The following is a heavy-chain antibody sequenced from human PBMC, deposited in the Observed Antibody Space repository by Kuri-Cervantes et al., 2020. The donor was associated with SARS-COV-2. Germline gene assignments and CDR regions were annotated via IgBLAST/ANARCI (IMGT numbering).Heavy chain of an antibody. J-gene: IGHJ4*02. CDR1: GFTFSSYA. CDR2: ISYDGSKK. V-gene: IGHV3-30*04. Sequence: GESLKISCAASGFTFSSYAMHWVRQAPGKGLEWVAVISYDGSKKYYAESVKGRFTISRDNSKNTMYLQMNSLRAGDTAVYYCARDPYYYGDYPDYWGQGTLVTVSS. CDR3: ARDPYYYGDYPDY. D-gene: IGHD3-16*01.